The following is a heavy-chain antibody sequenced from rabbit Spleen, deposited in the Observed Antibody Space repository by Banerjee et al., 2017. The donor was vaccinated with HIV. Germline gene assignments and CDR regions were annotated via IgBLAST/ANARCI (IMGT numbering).Heavy chain of an antibody. CDR2: IGTTSGTT. Sequence: QEQLVESGGGLVQPEGSLTLTCTASGFSFSSSYYMCWVRQAPGKGLEWIGCIGTTSGTTWYASWAKGRFTISKTSSTTVTLQMTSLTAADTATYFCVRDRADIGGDYGPYYFDFWGQGTLVTVS. J-gene: IGHJ4*01. V-gene: IGHV1S45*01. CDR3: VRDRADIGGDYGPYYFDF. CDR1: GFSFSSSYY. D-gene: IGHD2-1*01.